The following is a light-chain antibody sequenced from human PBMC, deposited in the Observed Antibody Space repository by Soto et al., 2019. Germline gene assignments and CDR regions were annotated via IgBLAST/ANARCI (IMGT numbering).Light chain of an antibody. Sequence: ETVMTQSPATLSVSPGERATLSCRASQSVSSNLAWYQQKRGQAPRLLMFGASTRASDIPARFSGSGSGTEFTLTISSLQSEDFAVYYCQQYNNWPLTFGGGTKVEIK. CDR2: GAS. CDR3: QQYNNWPLT. V-gene: IGKV3-15*01. J-gene: IGKJ4*01. CDR1: QSVSSN.